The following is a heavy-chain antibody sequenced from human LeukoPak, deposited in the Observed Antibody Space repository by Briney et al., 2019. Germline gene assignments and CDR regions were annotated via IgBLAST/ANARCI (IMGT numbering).Heavy chain of an antibody. CDR2: ISGSGDNT. D-gene: IGHD2/OR15-2a*01. J-gene: IGHJ4*02. CDR1: GFTFNTFG. CDR3: AKDCCDSTALFDH. Sequence: GGSLRLSCVASGFTFNTFGMSWVRQAPGKGLEWLSTISGSGDNTPYADSVKGRFTISRDNAKNTLYLQMNSLRGDDTALYYCAKDCCDSTALFDHWGQGTLVTVSS. V-gene: IGHV3-23*01.